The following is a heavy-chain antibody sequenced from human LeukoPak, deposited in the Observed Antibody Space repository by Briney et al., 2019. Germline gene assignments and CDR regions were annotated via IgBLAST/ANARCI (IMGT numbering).Heavy chain of an antibody. CDR1: GGSISSYY. V-gene: IGHV4-59*01. Sequence: SETLSLTCTVSGGSISSYYWSWIRQPPGKGLEWIGYIYYSGSTNYNPSLKSRVTISVDTSKNQFSLKLSSVTAADTAVYYCARATPGGYSSNWYVDYWGQGTLVTVSS. D-gene: IGHD6-13*01. J-gene: IGHJ4*02. CDR3: ARATPGGYSSNWYVDY. CDR2: IYYSGST.